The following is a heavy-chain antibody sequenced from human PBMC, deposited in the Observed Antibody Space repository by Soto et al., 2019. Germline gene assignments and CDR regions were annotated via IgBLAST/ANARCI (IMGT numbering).Heavy chain of an antibody. CDR3: ARDSPSAVVVPAARYYYYSYGMDV. CDR1: GYTFTSYG. J-gene: IGHJ6*02. Sequence: ASVKVSCKASGYTFTSYGISWVRQAPGQGLEWMGWISAYNGNTNYAQKLQGRVTMTTDTSTSTAYMELRSLRSDDTAVYYCARDSPSAVVVPAARYYYYSYGMDVWGQGTTVTVSS. D-gene: IGHD2-2*01. V-gene: IGHV1-18*04. CDR2: ISAYNGNT.